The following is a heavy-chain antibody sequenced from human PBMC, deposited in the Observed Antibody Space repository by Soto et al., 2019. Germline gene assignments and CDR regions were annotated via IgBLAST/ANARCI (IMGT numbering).Heavy chain of an antibody. D-gene: IGHD3-22*01. CDR1: GYTFTSYG. Sequence: SVKVSCKASGYTFTSYGISWVRQAPGQGLEWMGWISAYNGNTNYAQKLQGRVTITRDTSAITAYMELSSLRSEDTAVYYCARDWTHYDSSGPGDYWGQGTLVTVSS. J-gene: IGHJ4*02. V-gene: IGHV1-18*04. CDR2: ISAYNGNT. CDR3: ARDWTHYDSSGPGDY.